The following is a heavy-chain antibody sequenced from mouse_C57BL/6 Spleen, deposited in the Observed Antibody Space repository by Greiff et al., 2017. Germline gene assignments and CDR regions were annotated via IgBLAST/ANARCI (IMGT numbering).Heavy chain of an antibody. V-gene: IGHV5-17*01. Sequence: EVKLMESGGGLVKPGGSLKLSCAASGFTFSDYGMHWVRQAPEKGLAWVAYISSGSSTIYYADTVQGRFTISRDNAKNTLFLQMTSLRSEDTGMYYWESNWPYYAMDDWGQGSSVSVAS. J-gene: IGHJ4*01. CDR2: ISSGSSTI. CDR1: GFTFSDYG. CDR3: ESNWPYYAMDD. D-gene: IGHD4-1*01.